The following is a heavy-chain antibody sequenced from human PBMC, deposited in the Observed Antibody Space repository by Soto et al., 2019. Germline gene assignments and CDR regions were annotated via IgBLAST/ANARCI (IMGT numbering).Heavy chain of an antibody. CDR1: GYTLTELS. CDR3: ARSYDFWSGLHFDY. Sequence: ASVKVSCKVSGYTLTELSMHWVRQAPGKGLEWMGGFDPEDGETIYAQKFQGRVTITEDESTDTAYMELSSLRSEDTAVYYCARSYDFWSGLHFDYWGHGTLVTVSS. J-gene: IGHJ4*01. V-gene: IGHV1-24*01. CDR2: FDPEDGET. D-gene: IGHD3-3*01.